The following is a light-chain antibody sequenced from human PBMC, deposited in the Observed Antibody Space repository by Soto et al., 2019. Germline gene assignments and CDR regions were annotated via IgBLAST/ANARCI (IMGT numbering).Light chain of an antibody. J-gene: IGLJ2*01. CDR3: SSYTSSSTRV. V-gene: IGLV2-14*01. CDR1: SSDVGGYNY. Sequence: SALTQPASVSGSPGQSITISCTGTSSDVGGYNYVSWYQQHPGKAPKLMIYEVSKRPSGVSNRFSGSKSGNTASLTISGLQAEDEADNYCSSYTSSSTRVFGGGTKLTVL. CDR2: EVS.